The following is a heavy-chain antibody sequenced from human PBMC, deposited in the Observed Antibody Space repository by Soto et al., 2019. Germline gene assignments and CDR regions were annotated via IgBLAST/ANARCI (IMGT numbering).Heavy chain of an antibody. Sequence: QVQLQESGPGLVKPSQTLSLTCTVSGGSISSGGYYWSWIRQHPGKGLGWIGYIYYSGSTHYNPSPXSXXPISVDASKTQFSLKLSSVTAADTAVYYCARALTTVTWFDPWGQGTLVTVSS. CDR2: IYYSGST. V-gene: IGHV4-31*03. D-gene: IGHD4-17*01. CDR3: ARALTTVTWFDP. CDR1: GGSISSGGYY. J-gene: IGHJ5*02.